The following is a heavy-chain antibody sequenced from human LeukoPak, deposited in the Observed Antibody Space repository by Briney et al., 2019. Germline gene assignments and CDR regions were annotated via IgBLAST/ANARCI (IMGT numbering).Heavy chain of an antibody. CDR2: ISHSETT. V-gene: IGHV4-34*01. CDR1: GGSFSGYY. Sequence: SETLSLTCAVYGGSFSGYYWSWIRQPPGKGLEWVAEISHSETTYYNPSLKSRVTISLDNSRNQFSLNLNSVTAADTAVYFCARRKRDFGGAQYYFDSWGQGSLVTVSS. J-gene: IGHJ4*02. D-gene: IGHD3-16*01. CDR3: ARRKRDFGGAQYYFDS.